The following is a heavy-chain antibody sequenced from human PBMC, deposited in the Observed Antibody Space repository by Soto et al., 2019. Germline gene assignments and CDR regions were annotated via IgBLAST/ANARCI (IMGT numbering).Heavy chain of an antibody. D-gene: IGHD1-26*01. CDR2: ISSSSSTI. V-gene: IGHV3-48*02. Sequence: GGSLRLSCAASGFTFSSYSMNWVRQAPGKGLEWVSYISSSSSTIYYADSVKGRFTDSSDNAKNSLYLQMNSLRDEDTAVYYCARDLATESYFDYWGQGTLVTVSS. J-gene: IGHJ4*02. CDR1: GFTFSSYS. CDR3: ARDLATESYFDY.